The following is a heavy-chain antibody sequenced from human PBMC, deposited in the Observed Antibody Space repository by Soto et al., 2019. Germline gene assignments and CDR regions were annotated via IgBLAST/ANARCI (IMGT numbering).Heavy chain of an antibody. D-gene: IGHD6-19*01. Sequence: GGSLRLSCAASGFTFSDYYMSWIRQAPGKGLEWVSYISSSGSTIYYADSVKGRFTISRDNAKNSLYLQMNSLRAEDTAVYYCARSLPVYNEGYSSGWYHRGVDYWGQGTLVTVSS. V-gene: IGHV3-11*01. CDR1: GFTFSDYY. CDR2: ISSSGSTI. J-gene: IGHJ4*02. CDR3: ARSLPVYNEGYSSGWYHRGVDY.